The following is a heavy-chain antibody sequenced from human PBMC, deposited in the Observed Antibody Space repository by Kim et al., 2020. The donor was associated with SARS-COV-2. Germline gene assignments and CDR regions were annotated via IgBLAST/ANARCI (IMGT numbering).Heavy chain of an antibody. V-gene: IGHV3-30*01. CDR3: ARDVKGVRDGYNWVFDY. D-gene: IGHD1-1*01. Sequence: VKGRFTISRDNSKNTLYLQMNSLRAEDTAVYYCARDVKGVRDGYNWVFDYWGQGTLVTVSS. J-gene: IGHJ4*02.